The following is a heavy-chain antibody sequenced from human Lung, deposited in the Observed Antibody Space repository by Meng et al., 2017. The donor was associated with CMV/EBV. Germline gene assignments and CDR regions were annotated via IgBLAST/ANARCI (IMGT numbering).Heavy chain of an antibody. CDR3: ARAEVDCSGGSCSHN. D-gene: IGHD2-15*01. J-gene: IGHJ4*02. CDR1: GYTFTGYY. Sequence: ASXXVFCKASGYTFTGYYMHWVRQAPGQGLEWMGWINPNSGGTNYAQKFLGRVTMTRDTSISTAYMELSRLRSDDTAVYYCARAEVDCSGGSCSHNWGQGXLVTVSS. CDR2: INPNSGGT. V-gene: IGHV1-2*02.